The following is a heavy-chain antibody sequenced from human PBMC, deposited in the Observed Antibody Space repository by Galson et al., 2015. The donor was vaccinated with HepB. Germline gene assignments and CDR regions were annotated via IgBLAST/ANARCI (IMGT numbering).Heavy chain of an antibody. CDR2: ISSSGSTI. V-gene: IGHV3-11*01. J-gene: IGHJ4*02. CDR3: ARDTGFLSRLEYSSSSGLHRDY. CDR1: GFTFSDYY. D-gene: IGHD6-6*01. Sequence: SLRLSCAASGFTFSDYYMSWLRQAPGKGLEWVSYISSSGSTIYYADSVKGRFTISRDNAKNSLYLQMNSLRAGDTAVYYCARDTGFLSRLEYSSSSGLHRDYWGQGTLVTVSS.